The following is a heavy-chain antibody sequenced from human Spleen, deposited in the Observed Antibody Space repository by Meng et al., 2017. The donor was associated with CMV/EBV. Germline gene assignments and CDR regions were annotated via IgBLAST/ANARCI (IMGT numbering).Heavy chain of an antibody. V-gene: IGHV1-69*10. CDR3: ARGFPMTMVVRADY. Sequence: SVHTLGNHSFSCVRKAPGEWLEWMGVIIPILGITNYVQSLQGRVTITADKSTSTAYMELSSLRSDDTAVYYCARGFPMTMVVRADYWGQGTLVTVSS. J-gene: IGHJ4*02. CDR2: IIPILGIT. D-gene: IGHD4-23*01. CDR1: VHTLGNHS.